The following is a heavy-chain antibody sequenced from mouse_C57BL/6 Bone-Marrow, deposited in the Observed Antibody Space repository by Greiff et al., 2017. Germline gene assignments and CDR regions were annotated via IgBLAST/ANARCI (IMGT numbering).Heavy chain of an antibody. CDR3: AIEGYPFYY. CDR2: IDPSDSYT. Sequence: QVQLQQPGAELVKPGASVKLSCKASGYTFTSYWMQWVNQRPGQGLEWIGEIDPSDSYTNYNQKFKGKATLTVDTSSSPAYLQLSSLTSEYSAVYYCAIEGYPFYYWGQGTTLTVSS. V-gene: IGHV1-50*01. J-gene: IGHJ2*01. CDR1: GYTFTSYW.